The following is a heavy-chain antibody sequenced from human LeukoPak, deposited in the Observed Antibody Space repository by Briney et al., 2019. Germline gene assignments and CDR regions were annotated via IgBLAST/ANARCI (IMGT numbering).Heavy chain of an antibody. D-gene: IGHD3-10*01. CDR2: IYPDDSDT. CDR3: ERLGGDAYYFGSASYPNWYFDL. CDR1: GYTFTSYW. V-gene: IGHV5-51*01. J-gene: IGHJ2*01. Sequence: GESLKISCQASGYTFTSYWISWVRQMPGKGLECMGIIYPDDSDTIYSPSFQGHVTISADKSFSTSYLQWSSLKASDTATYYCERLGGDAYYFGSASYPNWYFDLWGRGTLVTVSS.